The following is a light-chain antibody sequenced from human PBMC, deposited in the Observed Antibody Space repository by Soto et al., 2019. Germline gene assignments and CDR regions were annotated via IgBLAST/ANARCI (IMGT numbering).Light chain of an antibody. V-gene: IGLV2-23*02. CDR2: EVN. Sequence: QSALTQPASVSGSPGQSITISCTGTSSYVGSDNLVSWFQQHPGKAPKLMIYEVNKRPSGVSNRFSGSKSGNTASLTLSGLQAEDEADYYCSSARSYIHVVFGGGTKLTVL. CDR1: SSYVGSDNL. J-gene: IGLJ2*01. CDR3: SSARSYIHVV.